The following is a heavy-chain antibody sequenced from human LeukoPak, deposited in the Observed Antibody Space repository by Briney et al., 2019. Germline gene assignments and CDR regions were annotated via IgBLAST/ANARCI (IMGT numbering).Heavy chain of an antibody. CDR1: GGSISSSSYY. Sequence: PSETLSLTCTVSGGSISSSSYYWGWIRQAPGKGLEWVAFIRYDGSNKYYADSVKGRFTISRDNSKKTLYLQMNSLRAEDTAVYYCAKKSYSDYWGQGTLVTVSS. D-gene: IGHD1-26*01. CDR2: IRYDGSNK. CDR3: AKKSYSDY. V-gene: IGHV3-30*02. J-gene: IGHJ4*02.